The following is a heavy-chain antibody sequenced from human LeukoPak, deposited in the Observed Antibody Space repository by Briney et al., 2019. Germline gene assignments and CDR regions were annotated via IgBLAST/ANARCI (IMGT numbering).Heavy chain of an antibody. CDR1: GFRFNDYS. V-gene: IGHV3-30*18. J-gene: IGHJ4*02. Sequence: PGGSLRLSCAASGFRFNDYSMNWVRQAPGKGLEWVAVISYDGSTTFYADSVKGRFTISRDNSKNTLSLQMNSLRAEDTAVYYCAKVHLTYQCDSSGYGFQDYWGQGTLVTVSS. CDR3: AKVHLTYQCDSSGYGFQDY. CDR2: ISYDGSTT. D-gene: IGHD3-22*01.